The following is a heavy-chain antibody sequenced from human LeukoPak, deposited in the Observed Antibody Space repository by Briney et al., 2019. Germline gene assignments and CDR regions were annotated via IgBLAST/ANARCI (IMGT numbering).Heavy chain of an antibody. Sequence: SETLSLTCAVYGGSFSGYYWSWIRQPPGKGLEWIGEINHSGSTNYNPSLKSRVTISVDTSKNQFSLKLSSVTAADTAVYYCARGHNDFWSGYPYYYYYYYMDVWGEGTTVTVSS. D-gene: IGHD3-3*01. J-gene: IGHJ6*03. CDR2: INHSGST. CDR1: GGSFSGYY. CDR3: ARGHNDFWSGYPYYYYYYYMDV. V-gene: IGHV4-34*01.